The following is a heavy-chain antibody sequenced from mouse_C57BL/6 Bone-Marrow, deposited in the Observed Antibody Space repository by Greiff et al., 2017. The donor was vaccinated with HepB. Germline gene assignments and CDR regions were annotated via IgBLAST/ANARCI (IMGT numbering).Heavy chain of an antibody. CDR3: ASGGLSTWFAY. CDR1: GYTFTSYW. V-gene: IGHV1-62-3*01. Sequence: VQLQQSGAELVKPGASVKLSCKASGYTFTSYWMHWVKQRPGRGLEWIGRIDPNSGGTKYNEKFKGKATLTADKSSSTAYMELRSLTSEDSAVYFCASGGLSTWFAYWGQGTLVTVSA. J-gene: IGHJ3*01. D-gene: IGHD3-2*02. CDR2: IDPNSGGT.